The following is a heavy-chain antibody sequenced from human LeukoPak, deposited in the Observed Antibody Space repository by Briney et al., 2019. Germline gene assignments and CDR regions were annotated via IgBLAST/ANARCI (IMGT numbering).Heavy chain of an antibody. CDR1: GYTFTDYY. CDR3: ATGDSGNYGYFDY. V-gene: IGHV1-69-2*01. Sequence: ASVKVSCKVSGYTFTDYYMHWVQQAPGKGLEWMGLVDPEDGETIYAEKFQGRVTITADTSTDTAYMELSSLRSEDTAVYYCATGDSGNYGYFDYWGQGTLVTVSS. D-gene: IGHD1-26*01. J-gene: IGHJ4*02. CDR2: VDPEDGET.